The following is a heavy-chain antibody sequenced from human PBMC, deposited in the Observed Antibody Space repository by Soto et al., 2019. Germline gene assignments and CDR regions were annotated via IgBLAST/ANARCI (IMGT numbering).Heavy chain of an antibody. Sequence: SETLSLTCTVSGGSISSYYWSWIRQPPGKGLEWIGYIYYSGSTNYNPSLKSRVTISVDTSKNLFSLKLSSVTAADTVVYYCARRVDYVWGSYRYSPYFDYWGQGTLVTVS. V-gene: IGHV4-59*08. D-gene: IGHD3-16*02. CDR2: IYYSGST. CDR3: ARRVDYVWGSYRYSPYFDY. J-gene: IGHJ4*02. CDR1: GGSISSYY.